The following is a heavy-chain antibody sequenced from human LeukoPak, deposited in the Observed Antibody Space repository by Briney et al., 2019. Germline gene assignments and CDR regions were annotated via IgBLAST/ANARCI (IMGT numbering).Heavy chain of an antibody. D-gene: IGHD2-2*01. CDR2: INHSGST. CDR3: ASQYQLLLGVSAWFDP. V-gene: IGHV4-39*07. Sequence: PSQTLSLTCTVSGGSISSGSYYWSWIRQPPGKGLEWIGEINHSGSTNYNPSLKSRVTISVDTSKNQFSLKLSSVTAADTAVYYCASQYQLLLGVSAWFDPWGQGTLVTVSS. CDR1: GGSISSGSYY. J-gene: IGHJ5*02.